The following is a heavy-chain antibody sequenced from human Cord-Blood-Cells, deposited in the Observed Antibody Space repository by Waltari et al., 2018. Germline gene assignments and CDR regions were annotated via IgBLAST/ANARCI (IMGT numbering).Heavy chain of an antibody. V-gene: IGHV4-39*02. Sequence: QLQLQESGPGLVKPSETLSLTCTVSGGSISSSSSSWGWIRKPPGKGLGWIGSIYYSGSTYYNPSLKSRVTISVDTSKNQFSLKLSSVTAADTAVYYCARDSLWFGEWAFDIWGQGTMVTVSS. D-gene: IGHD3-10*01. CDR1: GGSISSSSSS. CDR2: IYYSGST. CDR3: ARDSLWFGEWAFDI. J-gene: IGHJ3*02.